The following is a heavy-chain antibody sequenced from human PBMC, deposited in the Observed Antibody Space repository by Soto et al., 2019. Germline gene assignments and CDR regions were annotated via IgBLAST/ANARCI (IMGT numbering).Heavy chain of an antibody. Sequence: PSETLSLTCTVSGGSVSSGSYYWSWIRKPPGKGLEWIGYIYYSGSTNYNPSLKSRVTISVDTSKNQFSLKLSSVTAADTAVYYCARDKRQGKYYGMDVWGQGTTVTVSS. CDR2: IYYSGST. V-gene: IGHV4-61*01. CDR3: ARDKRQGKYYGMDV. J-gene: IGHJ6*02. CDR1: GGSVSSGSYY.